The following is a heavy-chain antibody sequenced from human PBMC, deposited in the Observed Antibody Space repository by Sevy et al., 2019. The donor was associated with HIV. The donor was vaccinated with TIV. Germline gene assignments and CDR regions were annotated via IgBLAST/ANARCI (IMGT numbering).Heavy chain of an antibody. CDR1: GYTFSDYY. CDR3: AREGFPLAAVTGVISGLDY. V-gene: IGHV1-2*02. J-gene: IGHJ4*02. Sequence: ASVKVSCKASGYTFSDYYMHWVRQAPGQGLEWMGWINVNSGGTNYARDFRGRVTMARDTSISTAYMELFGLTFDDTAVYYRAREGFPLAAVTGVISGLDYWGQGTLVTVSS. CDR2: INVNSGGT. D-gene: IGHD2-21*02.